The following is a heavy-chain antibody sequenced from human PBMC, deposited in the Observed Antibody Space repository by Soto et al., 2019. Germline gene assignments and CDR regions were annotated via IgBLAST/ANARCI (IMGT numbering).Heavy chain of an antibody. CDR3: ARLGGYYQSLDH. D-gene: IGHD3-22*01. CDR1: GGSISPYY. CDR2: IYYGGST. V-gene: IGHV4-59*08. J-gene: IGHJ5*02. Sequence: QVQLQESGPGLVKPSETLSLTCTVSGGSISPYYWSWIRQPPGKGLEWVGYIYYGGSTSYNPSLKSRITITLETSKSQISLRLSSVTAADTAVYYCARLGGYYQSLDHWGPGTLVTVSS.